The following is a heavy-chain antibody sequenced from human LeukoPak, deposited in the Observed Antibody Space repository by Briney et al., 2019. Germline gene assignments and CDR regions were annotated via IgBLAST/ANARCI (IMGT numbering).Heavy chain of an antibody. D-gene: IGHD3-3*01. J-gene: IGHJ5*02. CDR2: INPNSGGT. CDR3: ARDRGRKVYYDFWSGDDNWFDP. V-gene: IGHV1-2*02. Sequence: ASVKVSCKASGYSFTGYYIHWVRQAPGQGLEWMGWINPNSGGTNYAQKPQGTVTMTRDTSISTAYMELRRLKSHDTAVYYCARDRGRKVYYDFWSGDDNWFDPWGQGTLVTVSS. CDR1: GYSFTGYY.